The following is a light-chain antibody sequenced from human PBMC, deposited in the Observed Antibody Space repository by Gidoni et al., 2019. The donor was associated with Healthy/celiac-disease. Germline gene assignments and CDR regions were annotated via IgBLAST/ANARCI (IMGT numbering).Light chain of an antibody. Sequence: DLPMTQSPSSLSASVGDRVTITCRASQSSSSYLYWYQQKPGKAPKLLINAASSLQSGVPSRFSGSGSGTDFTLTISSLQPEDFATYYCQQSYSTPFTFGPGTKVDIK. CDR2: AAS. V-gene: IGKV1-39*01. J-gene: IGKJ3*01. CDR3: QQSYSTPFT. CDR1: QSSSSY.